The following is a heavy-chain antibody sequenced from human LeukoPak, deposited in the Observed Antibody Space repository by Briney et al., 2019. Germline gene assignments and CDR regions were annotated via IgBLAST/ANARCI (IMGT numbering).Heavy chain of an antibody. D-gene: IGHD3-22*01. V-gene: IGHV1-2*02. Sequence: GASVKVSCKASGYTFTSYGINWVRQAPGQGLEWMGWINPNSGGTNYAQKFQGRVTMTRDTSISTAYMELSRLRSDDTAVYYCARDSSFYYDSSGYLADYWGQGTLVTVSS. CDR3: ARDSSFYYDSSGYLADY. J-gene: IGHJ4*02. CDR1: GYTFTSYG. CDR2: INPNSGGT.